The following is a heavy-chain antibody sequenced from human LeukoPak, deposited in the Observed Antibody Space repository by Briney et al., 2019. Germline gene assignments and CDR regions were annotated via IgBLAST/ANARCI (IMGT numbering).Heavy chain of an antibody. CDR3: ARSALDTSGTYYNPQPFDY. CDR1: GYTFTSYF. Sequence: ASVKVSCKASGYTFTSYFMHWVRQAPGQGLAWMGIINPSGGSTSYAQKFQGRVTISVDTSKNQFSLKLTSVTAADTAVYYCARSALDTSGTYYNPQPFDYWGQGTLVTVSS. J-gene: IGHJ4*02. CDR2: INPSGGST. V-gene: IGHV1-46*01. D-gene: IGHD3-10*01.